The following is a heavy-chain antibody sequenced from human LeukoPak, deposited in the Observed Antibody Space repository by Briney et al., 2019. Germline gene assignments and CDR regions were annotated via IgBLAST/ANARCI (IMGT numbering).Heavy chain of an antibody. Sequence: GGSLRLSCAASGFTVSTNYMSWVRQAPGKGLEWVSYFSTSSGTISYADSVKGRFTISRDDAKNSLYLQMNSLRDEDTAVYYCARDKDFGFDYWGQGTLVTVSS. D-gene: IGHD3-10*01. CDR2: FSTSSGTI. J-gene: IGHJ4*02. CDR1: GFTVSTNY. CDR3: ARDKDFGFDY. V-gene: IGHV3-48*02.